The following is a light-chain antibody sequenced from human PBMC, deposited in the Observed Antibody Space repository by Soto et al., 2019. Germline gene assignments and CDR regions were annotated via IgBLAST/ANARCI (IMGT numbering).Light chain of an antibody. V-gene: IGKV3-15*01. CDR3: QQYVSSRLYT. CDR2: GAS. Sequence: EIVMTQSPATLSVSPGERATLSCRASQSVNSNLAWYQQKPGQAPRLLIYGASTRVAGIPARISGSGSGTEFSLTISCLQSSDFAVDYCQQYVSSRLYTFGQRTKLEI. J-gene: IGKJ2*01. CDR1: QSVNSN.